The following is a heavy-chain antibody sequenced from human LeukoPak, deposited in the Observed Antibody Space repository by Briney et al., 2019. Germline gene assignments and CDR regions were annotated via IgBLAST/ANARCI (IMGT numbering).Heavy chain of an antibody. D-gene: IGHD6-13*01. CDR3: ARENRIAGTPAFYI. J-gene: IGHJ3*02. Sequence: GGSLRLSCAASGFTFDDYEISWVRQAPGKGLEWVSTITGSGGTTYYADSVKGRFTISRDNSKNTLYLQMNSLRAEDTAVYYCARENRIAGTPAFYIWGQGTMVTVSS. CDR1: GFTFDDYE. V-gene: IGHV3-23*01. CDR2: ITGSGGTT.